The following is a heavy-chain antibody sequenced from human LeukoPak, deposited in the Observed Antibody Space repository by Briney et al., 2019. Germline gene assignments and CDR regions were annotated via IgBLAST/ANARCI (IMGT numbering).Heavy chain of an antibody. V-gene: IGHV4-4*07. CDR2: IYTSGST. D-gene: IGHD3-22*01. Sequence: SETLSLTCTVSGGSISSYYWSWIRQPAGKGLEWIGRIYTSGSTYYNPSLKSRVTISVDTSKNQFSLKLSSVTAADTAVYYCARRYDSSGYYWQVGYFDYWGQGTLVTVSS. J-gene: IGHJ4*02. CDR1: GGSISSYY. CDR3: ARRYDSSGYYWQVGYFDY.